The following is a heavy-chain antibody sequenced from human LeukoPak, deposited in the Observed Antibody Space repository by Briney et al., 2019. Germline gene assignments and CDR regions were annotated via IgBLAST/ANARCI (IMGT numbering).Heavy chain of an antibody. CDR3: AKSYSNGWYVVDY. CDR2: VAYDGGKK. Sequence: PGGSLRLSCAASGFTFSSYGMHWVRQAPGKGLEWVAVVAYDGGKKYYADSVKGRFTISRDNSKNTLLLEMNSLRAEDTALYYCAKSYSNGWYVVDYWGQGTLVTVSS. J-gene: IGHJ4*02. CDR1: GFTFSSYG. D-gene: IGHD6-19*01. V-gene: IGHV3-30-3*02.